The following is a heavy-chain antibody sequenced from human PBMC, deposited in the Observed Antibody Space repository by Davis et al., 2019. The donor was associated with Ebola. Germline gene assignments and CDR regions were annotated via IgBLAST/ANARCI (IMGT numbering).Heavy chain of an antibody. CDR1: GFTVSSNY. D-gene: IGHD2-21*02. J-gene: IGHJ4*02. CDR2: ISGSGGST. CDR3: AKVYEAYCGGDCYSQFEY. V-gene: IGHV3-23*01. Sequence: GGSLRLSCAASGFTVSSNYMSWVRLAPGKGLEWVSAISGSGGSTYYADSVKGRFTISRDNSKNTLYLQMNSLRPEDTAVYYCAKVYEAYCGGDCYSQFEYWGQGTLVTVSS.